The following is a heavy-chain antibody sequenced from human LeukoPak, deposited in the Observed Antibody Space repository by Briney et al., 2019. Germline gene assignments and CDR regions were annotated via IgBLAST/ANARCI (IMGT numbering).Heavy chain of an antibody. Sequence: SETLSLTCTVSGGSISSSSYYWGWIRQPPGKGLEWIGSIYYSGSTYYNPSLKSRVTISVDTSKNQFSLKLSSVTAADTAVYYCAREVIAVASYYFDYWGQGTLVTVSS. D-gene: IGHD6-19*01. CDR3: AREVIAVASYYFDY. CDR1: GGSISSSSYY. CDR2: IYYSGST. V-gene: IGHV4-39*07. J-gene: IGHJ4*02.